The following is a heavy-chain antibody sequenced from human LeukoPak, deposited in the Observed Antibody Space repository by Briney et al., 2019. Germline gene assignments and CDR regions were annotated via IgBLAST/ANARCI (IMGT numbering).Heavy chain of an antibody. V-gene: IGHV3-23*01. CDR1: GFTFSSYA. CDR3: AKDLGPYGDYELFYYYMDV. Sequence: PGGSLRLSCAASGFTFSSYAMSWVRQAPGKGLDWVSAISGSGGSSYYADSVKGRFTISRDNSKNTLYLQMNSLRAEDTAVFYCAKDLGPYGDYELFYYYMDVWGKGTTVTVSS. J-gene: IGHJ6*03. D-gene: IGHD4-17*01. CDR2: ISGSGGSS.